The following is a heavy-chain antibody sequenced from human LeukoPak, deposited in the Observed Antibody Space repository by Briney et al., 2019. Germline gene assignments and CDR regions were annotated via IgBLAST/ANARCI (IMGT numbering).Heavy chain of an antibody. J-gene: IGHJ5*02. Sequence: SETLSLTCTVSGGSISSSSYYWGWIRQPPGKGLEWIGSIYYSGSTYSNPSLQSRVTISVDTSKNQFSLKLSSVTAADTAVYYCARGQDYGGTDNWFDPWGQGTLVTVSS. CDR1: GGSISSSSYY. CDR3: ARGQDYGGTDNWFDP. CDR2: IYYSGST. V-gene: IGHV4-39*07. D-gene: IGHD4-23*01.